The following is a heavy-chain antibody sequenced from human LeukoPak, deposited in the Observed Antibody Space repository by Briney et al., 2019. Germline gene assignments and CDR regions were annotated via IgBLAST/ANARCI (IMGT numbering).Heavy chain of an antibody. CDR2: IYPGDSDT. V-gene: IGHV5-51*01. D-gene: IGHD3-3*01. J-gene: IGHJ4*02. CDR3: ARSITIFGVVITTPSGFDY. Sequence: GESLKISCKGSGYSFTSYWIGWVRQMPGKGLEWMGIIYPGDSDTRYSPSFQGQVTISADKSISTAYLQWSGLKASDTAMYYCARSITIFGVVITTPSGFDYWGQGTLVTVSS. CDR1: GYSFTSYW.